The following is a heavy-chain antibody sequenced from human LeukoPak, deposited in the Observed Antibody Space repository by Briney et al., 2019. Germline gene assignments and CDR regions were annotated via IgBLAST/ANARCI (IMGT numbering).Heavy chain of an antibody. CDR2: IRGSGGST. Sequence: PGGSLRLSCAASGFTFSSYAMSWVRQAPGKGLEWVSAIRGSGGSTYYADSVKGRFTISRDNSKNTLYLQMNSLRAEDTAVYYCAKKVGSSSIFFRDSYYMDVWGKGTTVTVSS. J-gene: IGHJ6*03. V-gene: IGHV3-23*01. D-gene: IGHD6-6*01. CDR1: GFTFSSYA. CDR3: AKKVGSSSIFFRDSYYMDV.